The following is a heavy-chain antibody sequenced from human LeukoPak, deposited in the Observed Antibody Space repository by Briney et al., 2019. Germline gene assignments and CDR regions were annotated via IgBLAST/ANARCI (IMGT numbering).Heavy chain of an antibody. J-gene: IGHJ4*02. CDR1: GFTFNNYW. V-gene: IGHV3-74*01. CDR3: AKDATFGGVMAMYYFDY. D-gene: IGHD3-16*01. Sequence: GGSLRLSCAASGFTFNNYWMHWVRQAPGMGLVWVSSIRFDGGDTAYADSAKGRFTISRDNAKNTLYLQMNSLRAEDTAVYYCAKDATFGGVMAMYYFDYWGQGTLVTVSS. CDR2: IRFDGGDT.